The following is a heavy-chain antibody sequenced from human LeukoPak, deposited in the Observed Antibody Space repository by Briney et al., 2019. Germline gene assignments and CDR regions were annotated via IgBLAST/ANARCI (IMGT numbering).Heavy chain of an antibody. V-gene: IGHV1-2*02. CDR2: INPNSGGT. CDR1: GYTFTGYY. CDR3: ASGGLSYYDSSGYYGFDY. J-gene: IGHJ4*02. Sequence: ASVKVSCKASGYTFTGYYMHCVRQAPGQGLEWMGWINPNSGGTNYAQKFQGRVTMTRDTSISTAYMELSRLRSDDTAVYYCASGGLSYYDSSGYYGFDYWGQGTLVTASS. D-gene: IGHD3-22*01.